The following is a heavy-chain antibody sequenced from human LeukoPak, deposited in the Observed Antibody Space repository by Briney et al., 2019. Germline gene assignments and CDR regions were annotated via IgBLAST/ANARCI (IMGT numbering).Heavy chain of an antibody. CDR3: VKDQYASSWYYFDS. J-gene: IGHJ4*02. CDR1: GFTFNNYA. Sequence: PGGSLRLSCSASGFTFNNYAMHWVRQAPGKGLQYVSAISSNGISTYYAVSVKGRFTISRDNPKNTLYLQMSSLRPEDTAVYYCVKDQYASSWYYFDSWGQGTLVTVSS. D-gene: IGHD6-13*01. CDR2: ISSNGIST. V-gene: IGHV3-64D*06.